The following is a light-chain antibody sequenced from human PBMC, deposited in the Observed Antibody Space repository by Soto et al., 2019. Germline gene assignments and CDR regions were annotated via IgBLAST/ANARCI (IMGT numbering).Light chain of an antibody. V-gene: IGLV2-14*03. CDR1: SSDVGDYNY. CDR3: SSYTSSILYV. J-gene: IGLJ1*01. CDR2: DVT. Sequence: QSVLTQPASVSGSPGQSITISCTGTSSDVGDYNYVSWYQQHPGKAPKLMLYDVTTRPSGVSYRFSGSKSGNTASLTISGLQPEDEADYYCSSYTSSILYVFGTGTKVTVL.